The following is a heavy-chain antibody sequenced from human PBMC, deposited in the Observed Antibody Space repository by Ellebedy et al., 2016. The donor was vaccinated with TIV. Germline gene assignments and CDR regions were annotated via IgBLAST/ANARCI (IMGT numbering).Heavy chain of an antibody. CDR3: ATVRTLYLDF. CDR1: GGTFSNYA. CDR2: IIPTFNKR. V-gene: IGHV1-69*13. Sequence: ASVKVSCKASGGTFSNYAINWARQAPGQGLEWMGAIIPTFNKRHYARKLRGRVTFTADESTDTAYMELSDLISADTAIYYCATVRTLYLDFWGQGTLVTVSS. J-gene: IGHJ4*02.